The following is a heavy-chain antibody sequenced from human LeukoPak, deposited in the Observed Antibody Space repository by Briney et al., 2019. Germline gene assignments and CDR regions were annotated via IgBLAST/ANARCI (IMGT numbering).Heavy chain of an antibody. Sequence: SETLSLTCAVYGGSFSGYYWSWIRQPPGKGLEWIGETNHSGSTNYNPSLKSRVTISVDTSKNQFSLKLSSVTAADTAVYYCAALRLRGGYYDYVWGSYRQTGPFDYWGQGTLVTVSS. D-gene: IGHD3-16*02. J-gene: IGHJ4*02. V-gene: IGHV4-34*01. CDR3: AALRLRGGYYDYVWGSYRQTGPFDY. CDR2: TNHSGST. CDR1: GGSFSGYY.